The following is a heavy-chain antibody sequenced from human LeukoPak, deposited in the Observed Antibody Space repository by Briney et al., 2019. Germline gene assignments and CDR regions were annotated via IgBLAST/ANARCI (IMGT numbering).Heavy chain of an antibody. CDR2: INPNSGGT. J-gene: IGHJ3*02. CDR3: ARAQSPRVVPAAIRALDAFDI. CDR1: GYTFTGYY. Sequence: GASVKVSCKASGYTFTGYYMHWVRQAPGQGLEWMGWINPNSGGTNYAQKFQGRVTMTRDTSISTAYMELSRLRSDDTAVYYCARAQSPRVVPAAIRALDAFDIWGQGTMVTVSS. V-gene: IGHV1-2*02. D-gene: IGHD2-2*02.